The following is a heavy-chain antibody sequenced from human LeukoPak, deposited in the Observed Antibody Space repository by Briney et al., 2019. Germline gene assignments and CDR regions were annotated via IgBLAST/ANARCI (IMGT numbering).Heavy chain of an antibody. V-gene: IGHV4-34*01. J-gene: IGHJ4*02. CDR2: INHSGST. CDR3: ARLPPVVRGGGNY. Sequence: PSETLSLTCSVSGGSISTYYWSWIRQPPGKGLEWIGEINHSGSTNYNPSLKSRVTISVDTSKNQFSLKLSSVTAADTAVYYCARLPPVVRGGGNYWGQGTLVTVSS. D-gene: IGHD3-10*01. CDR1: GGSISTYY.